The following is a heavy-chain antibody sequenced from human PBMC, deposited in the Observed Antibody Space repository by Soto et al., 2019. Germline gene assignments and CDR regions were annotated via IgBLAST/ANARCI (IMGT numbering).Heavy chain of an antibody. CDR1: GGTFSSYA. CDR3: ARGEGYCSGGSCYSDWFDP. V-gene: IGHV1-69*12. CDR2: IIPIFGTA. J-gene: IGHJ5*02. D-gene: IGHD2-15*01. Sequence: QVQLVQSGAEVKKPGSSVKVSCKASGGTFSSYAISWVRQAPGQGLEWMGGIIPIFGTANYAQKFQGRVTITADESTSTAYMELSSLRSEDTAVYYCARGEGYCSGGSCYSDWFDPWGQGTLVTVSS.